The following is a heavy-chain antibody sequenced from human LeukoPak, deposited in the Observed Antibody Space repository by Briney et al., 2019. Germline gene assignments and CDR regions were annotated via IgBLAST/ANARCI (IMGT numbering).Heavy chain of an antibody. J-gene: IGHJ3*02. CDR2: ISAYNGNT. V-gene: IGHV1-18*01. Sequence: ASVKVSCKASGYTFTSYGISWVRQAPGQGLEWMGWISAYNGNTNYAQKLQGRVTMTTDTSTSTAYMELRSLRSDDTAVYYCARERDYDFWSGYWETKAGARFDIWGQGTMVTVSS. CDR3: ARERDYDFWSGYWETKAGARFDI. D-gene: IGHD3-3*01. CDR1: GYTFTSYG.